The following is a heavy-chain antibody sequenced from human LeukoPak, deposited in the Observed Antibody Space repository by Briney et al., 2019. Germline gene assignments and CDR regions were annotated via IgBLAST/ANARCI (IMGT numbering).Heavy chain of an antibody. V-gene: IGHV3-7*01. CDR2: IKQDGSEK. CDR3: AGGLGFITDR. Sequence: GGSLRLSCTASGFTFSRYWMNWVRQAPGKGLEWVAIIKQDGSEKYYVDSVKGRFTISRDNAKNSLYLQMNSLRAEDMAVYYRAGGLGFITDRWGQGTLVTVSS. J-gene: IGHJ4*02. D-gene: IGHD1-20*01. CDR1: GFTFSRYW.